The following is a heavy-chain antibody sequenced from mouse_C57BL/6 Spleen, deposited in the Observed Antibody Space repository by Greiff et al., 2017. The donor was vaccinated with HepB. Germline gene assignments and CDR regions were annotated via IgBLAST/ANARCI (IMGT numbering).Heavy chain of an antibody. CDR2: IRSKSSNYAT. D-gene: IGHD2-3*01. CDR1: GFTFNTYA. V-gene: IGHV10-3*01. Sequence: EVQLVESGGGLVQPTGSLKLSCAASGFTFNTYAMHWVRQAPGKGVEWVARIRSKSSNYATYYADSVKDRFTISRDDSQSMLYLQMNNLKTEDKAMYYCWRDSFYDSFYAMDYWGQGTSVTVSS. CDR3: WRDSFYDSFYAMDY. J-gene: IGHJ4*01.